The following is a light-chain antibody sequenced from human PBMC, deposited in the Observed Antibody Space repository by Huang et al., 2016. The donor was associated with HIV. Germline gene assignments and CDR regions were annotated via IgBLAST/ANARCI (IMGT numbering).Light chain of an antibody. Sequence: EIVMTQSPATLSVSPGERATLSCRASQSVSNNLAWYQQKPGQAPRLLIYGASTRATGIPARCSGSGSGTEFTRTISSLQSEDCAVYYCHQYNNWPPLTFGGGTKVEIK. CDR1: QSVSNN. J-gene: IGKJ4*01. V-gene: IGKV3-15*01. CDR3: HQYNNWPPLT. CDR2: GAS.